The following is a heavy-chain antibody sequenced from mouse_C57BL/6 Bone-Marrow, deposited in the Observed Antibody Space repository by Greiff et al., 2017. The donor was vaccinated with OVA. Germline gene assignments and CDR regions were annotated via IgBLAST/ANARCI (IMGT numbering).Heavy chain of an antibody. CDR1: GFSLTSYG. V-gene: IGHV2-2*01. D-gene: IGHD2-3*01. CDR2: IWSGGST. CDR3: ARNRDGYYDDAMDY. J-gene: IGHJ4*01. Sequence: QVQLKESGPGLVQPSQSLSITCTVSGFSLTSYGVPWVRQSPGKGLEWLGVIWSGGSTDYNAAFISRLSISKDNSKSQVFFKMNSLQADDTAIYYCARNRDGYYDDAMDYWGQGTSVTVSS.